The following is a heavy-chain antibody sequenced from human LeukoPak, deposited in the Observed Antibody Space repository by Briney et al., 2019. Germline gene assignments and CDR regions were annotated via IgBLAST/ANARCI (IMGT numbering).Heavy chain of an antibody. J-gene: IGHJ2*01. CDR3: ARRPLLGSYRFCDL. V-gene: IGHV4-4*09. Sequence: ASETLSLTCSVSVPSIRSYYWSWIRPPPGKGLEWIGYIFTRGRTNHTPSLKARVSLSMHTSKNHFSLTLSSVTAADTAVYYGARRPLLGSYRFCDLWGRGTLVTVSS. D-gene: IGHD2-8*02. CDR2: IFTRGRT. CDR1: VPSIRSYY.